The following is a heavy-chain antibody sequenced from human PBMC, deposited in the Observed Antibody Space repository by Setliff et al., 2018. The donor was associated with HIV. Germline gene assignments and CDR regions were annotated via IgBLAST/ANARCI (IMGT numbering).Heavy chain of an antibody. CDR3: ARGKGGLVGPAEFDY. Sequence: PSETLSLTCAVYGGSFSGYYWNWIRQPPGNGLEWIGEINHTGNTQYNPSLESRVTMSEETSKNQFSLKLKSVTAADTAIYFCARGKGGLVGPAEFDYWGPGTLVTVSS. V-gene: IGHV4-34*01. J-gene: IGHJ4*02. CDR2: INHTGNT. D-gene: IGHD1-26*01. CDR1: GGSFSGYY.